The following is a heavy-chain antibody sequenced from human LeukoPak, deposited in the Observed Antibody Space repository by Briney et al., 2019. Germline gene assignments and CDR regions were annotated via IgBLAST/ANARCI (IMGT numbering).Heavy chain of an antibody. D-gene: IGHD6-6*01. CDR1: GFTFDDYA. J-gene: IGHJ5*02. V-gene: IGHV3-9*01. CDR3: AKDSLPLIEYSSSYNWFDP. Sequence: GRSLRLSCAASGFTFDDYAMHWVRQAPGKGLEWVSGISWNSGSIGYADSVKGRFTISRDNAKNSLYLQMNSLRAEDTALYYCAKDSLPLIEYSSSYNWFDPWGQGTLVTVSS. CDR2: ISWNSGSI.